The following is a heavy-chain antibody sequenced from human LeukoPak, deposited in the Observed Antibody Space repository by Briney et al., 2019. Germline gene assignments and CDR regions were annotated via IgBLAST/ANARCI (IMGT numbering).Heavy chain of an antibody. V-gene: IGHV4-59*08. D-gene: IGHD6-13*01. Sequence: KTSETLSLTCTVSGGSISSYYWSWIRQPPGKGLEWIGYIYYSGSTNYNPSLKSRATISVDTSKNQFSLKLSSVTAADTAVYCCARLGIVVGAAAGTGTHDYWGQGTLVTVSS. J-gene: IGHJ4*02. CDR3: ARLGIVVGAAAGTGTHDY. CDR2: IYYSGST. CDR1: GGSISSYY.